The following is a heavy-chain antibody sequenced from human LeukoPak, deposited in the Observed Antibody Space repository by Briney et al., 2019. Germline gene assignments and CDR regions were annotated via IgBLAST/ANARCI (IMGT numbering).Heavy chain of an antibody. CDR1: GFTFSNNW. J-gene: IGHJ4*02. Sequence: GGSLRLSCAASGFTFSNNWMHWVRQAPGKGLVWVSRINSDGRTTTYADSVKGRFTITRDNAKNTLYLQMDSLRAEDTAVYYCAMIKEGWGQGTLVTVSS. V-gene: IGHV3-74*01. CDR3: AMIKEG. D-gene: IGHD3-22*01. CDR2: INSDGRTT.